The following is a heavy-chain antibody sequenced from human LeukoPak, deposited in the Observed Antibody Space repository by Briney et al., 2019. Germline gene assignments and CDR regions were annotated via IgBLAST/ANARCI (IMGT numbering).Heavy chain of an antibody. V-gene: IGHV3-23*01. CDR1: GFTFSTYA. Sequence: GGSLRLSCAASGFTFSTYAMTWVRQAPGEGLEWVSGISGSGGSTYYADSVKGRFTISRDNSKNTLYLQMNSLRAEDTAVYYCATGMYSSGWLSYYYYGMDVWGQGTTVTVSS. CDR2: ISGSGGST. D-gene: IGHD6-19*01. J-gene: IGHJ6*02. CDR3: ATGMYSSGWLSYYYYGMDV.